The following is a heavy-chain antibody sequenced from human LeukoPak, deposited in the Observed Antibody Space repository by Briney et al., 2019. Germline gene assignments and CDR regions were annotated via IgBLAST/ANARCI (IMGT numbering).Heavy chain of an antibody. CDR3: ARPSRLTGMDV. V-gene: IGHV3-21*01. CDR2: ISSSSSYI. Sequence: GGSLRLSCAASGFTFSSYSMNWVRQVPGKGLEWVSSISSSSSYIYYADSVKGRFTISRDNAKNSLYLQMNSLRAEDTAVYYCARPSRLTGMDVWGKGTTVTVSS. J-gene: IGHJ6*04. CDR1: GFTFSSYS. D-gene: IGHD2-2*01.